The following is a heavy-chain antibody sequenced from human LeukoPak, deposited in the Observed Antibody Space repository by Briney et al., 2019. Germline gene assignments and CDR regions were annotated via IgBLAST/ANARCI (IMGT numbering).Heavy chain of an antibody. J-gene: IGHJ5*02. CDR1: GGSISSSIYY. V-gene: IGHV4-39*07. D-gene: IGHD2-8*01. CDR2: IYYSGST. Sequence: SETLSLTCTVSGGSISSSIYYWGWIRQPPGKGLEWIGSIYYSGSTYYNPSLKSRVTISVDTSKNQFSLKLSSVTAADTAVYYCARGTVYAILGWFDPWGQGTPVTVSS. CDR3: ARGTVYAILGWFDP.